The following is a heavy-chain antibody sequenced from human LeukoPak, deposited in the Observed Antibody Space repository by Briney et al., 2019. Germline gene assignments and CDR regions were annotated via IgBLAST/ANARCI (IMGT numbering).Heavy chain of an antibody. CDR2: SYYSGST. V-gene: IGHV4-59*01. D-gene: IGHD3-22*01. CDR3: AREIRLDYYDISGYYFLDAFDI. CDR1: GGSISSYY. Sequence: KPSETLSLTCTVSGGSISSYYWSWIRHPQGTGRGWVGYSYYSGSTNYNPPLKSRVSISVDRHKNQFSLKLGSVSAAGTAVYYFAREIRLDYYDISGYYFLDAFDIGGRGTMVSVSS. J-gene: IGHJ3*02.